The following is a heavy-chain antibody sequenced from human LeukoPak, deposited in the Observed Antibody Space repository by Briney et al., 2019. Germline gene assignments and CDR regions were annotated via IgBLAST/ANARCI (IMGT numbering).Heavy chain of an antibody. CDR2: IYSTGST. V-gene: IGHV4-59*01. D-gene: IGHD3-22*01. CDR1: GGSISSFY. J-gene: IGHJ4*02. CDR3: ARARTLYSYDSSYFDY. Sequence: SETLSLTCTVSGGSISSFYWSWIRQPPGKGLEWIGYIYSTGSTNYSPSLKSRVTMSVDTSKNQFSLKLSSVTAADTAVYYCARARTLYSYDSSYFDYWGQGTLLTVSS.